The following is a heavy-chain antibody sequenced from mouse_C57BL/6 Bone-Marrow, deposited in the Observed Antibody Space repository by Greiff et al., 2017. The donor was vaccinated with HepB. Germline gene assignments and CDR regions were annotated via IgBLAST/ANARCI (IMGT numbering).Heavy chain of an antibody. CDR1: GYTFTSYG. Sequence: VQLQQSGAELARPGASVKLSCKASGYTFTSYGISWVKQRTGQGLEWIGEIYPRSGNTYYNEKFKGKATLTADKSSSTAYMELRSLTSEDSAAYFCARPPFSVGGQGALVTVSA. CDR2: IYPRSGNT. V-gene: IGHV1-81*01. J-gene: IGHJ3*01. CDR3: ARPPFSV.